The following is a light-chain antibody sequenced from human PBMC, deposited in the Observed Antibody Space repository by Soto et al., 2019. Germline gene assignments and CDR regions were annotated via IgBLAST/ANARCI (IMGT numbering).Light chain of an antibody. J-gene: IGLJ3*02. Sequence: QSVLTQPPSVSGSPGQSVTISCTGTSSDVGSYNRVSWYQQPPGTAPKLIIYEVTNRPSGVPVRFSGSKSANMASLTISGLQAEEEADYYCASYTSSRVWVFGGGTKLTVL. CDR3: ASYTSSRVWV. CDR1: SSDVGSYNR. CDR2: EVT. V-gene: IGLV2-18*02.